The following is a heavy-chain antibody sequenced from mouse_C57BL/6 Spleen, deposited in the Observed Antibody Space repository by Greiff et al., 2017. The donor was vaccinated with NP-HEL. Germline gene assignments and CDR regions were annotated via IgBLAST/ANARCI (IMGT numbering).Heavy chain of an antibody. CDR1: GCTFTDYY. CDR2: IYPGSGNT. Sequence: VQLQQSGAELVRPGASVKLSCKASGCTFTDYYINWVKQRPGQGLEWIARIYPGSGNTYYNEKFKGKAALTAEKSSSTAYMQLSSLTSEDSAVYFCARASNWVFDYWGQGTTLTVSS. V-gene: IGHV1-76*01. CDR3: ARASNWVFDY. J-gene: IGHJ2*01. D-gene: IGHD4-1*01.